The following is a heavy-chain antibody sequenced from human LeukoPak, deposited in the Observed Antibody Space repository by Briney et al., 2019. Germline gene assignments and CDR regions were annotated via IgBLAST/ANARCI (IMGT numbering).Heavy chain of an antibody. V-gene: IGHV3-30*18. Sequence: RGSLRLSCAASGFTFSSYGMHWVRQAPGKGLEWVAVISYDGSNKYYADSVKGRFTISRDNSKNTLYLQMNSLRAEDTAVYYCAKHYGAYFDYWGQGTLVTVSS. CDR1: GFTFSSYG. D-gene: IGHD4-17*01. J-gene: IGHJ4*02. CDR3: AKHYGAYFDY. CDR2: ISYDGSNK.